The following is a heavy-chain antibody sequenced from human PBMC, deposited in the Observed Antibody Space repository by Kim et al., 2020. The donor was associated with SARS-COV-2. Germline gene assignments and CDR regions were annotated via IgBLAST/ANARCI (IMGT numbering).Heavy chain of an antibody. J-gene: IGHJ3*02. Sequence: GGSLRLSCVASGFTFSSYEMNWVRQAPGKGLEWVSYISSSVSIIYYADSVKGRFTISRDNAKNSLYLQMNSLRAEDTAIYYCATVIVGASNLVPTFDIWGQGTMVTVSS. D-gene: IGHD1-26*01. V-gene: IGHV3-48*03. CDR2: ISSSVSII. CDR3: ATVIVGASNLVPTFDI. CDR1: GFTFSSYE.